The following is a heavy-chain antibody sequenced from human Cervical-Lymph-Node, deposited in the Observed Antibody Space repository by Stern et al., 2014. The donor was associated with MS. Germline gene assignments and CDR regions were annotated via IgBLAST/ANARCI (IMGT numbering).Heavy chain of an antibody. CDR1: GGSLSKIP. J-gene: IGHJ5*02. D-gene: IGHD6-13*01. CDR3: ALSSETSHRWYSLGYDL. CDR2: IFPVFVTP. V-gene: IGHV1-69*01. Sequence: QMPLVQSGAAVPKPGPSVTVTCKFSGGSLSKIPGSWVRLAPVPGLELMGWIFPVFVTPTYAQEFRGRVTITADVSTSTVNMELSSLRSDDTAVYYCALSSETSHRWYSLGYDLWGQGTRVTVSS.